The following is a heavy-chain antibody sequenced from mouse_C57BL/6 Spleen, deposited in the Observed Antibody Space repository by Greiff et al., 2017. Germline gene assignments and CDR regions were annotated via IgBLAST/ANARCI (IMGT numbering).Heavy chain of an antibody. CDR3: ARVPDGYLYAMDY. D-gene: IGHD2-3*01. V-gene: IGHV5-16*01. J-gene: IGHJ4*01. CDR2: INYDGSST. Sequence: EVQLVESEGGLVQPGSSMKLSCTASGFTFSDYYMAWVRQVPEKGLEWVANINYDGSSTYYLDSLKSRFIISRDNAKNILYLQMSSLKSEDTATYFCARVPDGYLYAMDYWGQGTSVTVSS. CDR1: GFTFSDYY.